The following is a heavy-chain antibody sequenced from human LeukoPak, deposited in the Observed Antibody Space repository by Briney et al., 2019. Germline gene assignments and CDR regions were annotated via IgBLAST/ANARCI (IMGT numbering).Heavy chain of an antibody. D-gene: IGHD1-26*01. CDR3: PRNRTVGRRGGWFDP. CDR2: IHYAGAS. V-gene: IGHV4-39*01. J-gene: IGHJ5*02. CDR1: GGSITTSSHY. Sequence: SETLSLTCSVSGGSITTSSHYWDWIGQAPGKGLEWIGSIHYAGASSYKPSHRGRLTISVDTSKNQISLTLTSVTTADTARYYCPRNRTVGRRGGWFDPWGQGSLVIVCS.